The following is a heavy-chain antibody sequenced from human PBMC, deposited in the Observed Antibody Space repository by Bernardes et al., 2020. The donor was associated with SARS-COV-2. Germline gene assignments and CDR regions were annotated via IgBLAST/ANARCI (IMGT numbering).Heavy chain of an antibody. CDR1: GGSISSSNW. J-gene: IGHJ4*02. CDR3: ARVYSGYVRPSIAVAVEKVYYFDY. V-gene: IGHV4-4*02. Sequence: SETLSLTCAVSGGSISSSNWWSWVRQPPGKGLEWIGEIYHSGSTNYNPSLKSRVTISVDKSKNQFSLKLSSVTAADTAVYYCARVYSGYVRPSIAVAVEKVYYFDYWGQGTLVTVSS. D-gene: IGHD6-19*01. CDR2: IYHSGST.